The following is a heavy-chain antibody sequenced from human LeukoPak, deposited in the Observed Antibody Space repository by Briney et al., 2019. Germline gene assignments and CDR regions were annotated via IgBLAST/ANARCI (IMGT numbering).Heavy chain of an antibody. V-gene: IGHV3-23*01. D-gene: IGHD6-19*01. CDR1: GFTFSSYA. Sequence: GGSLRLSCAASGFTFSSYAMSWVRQAPGKGLEWVSAISGGGASTYYTDSVKGRFTISRDNSKNTLYLQMNNLRAEDTAVYYCSGGGSGWYSNYWGQGTLVTVSS. J-gene: IGHJ4*02. CDR2: ISGGGAST. CDR3: SGGGSGWYSNY.